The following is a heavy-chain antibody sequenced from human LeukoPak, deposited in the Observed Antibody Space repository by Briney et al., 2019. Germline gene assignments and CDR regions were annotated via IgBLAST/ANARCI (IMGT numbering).Heavy chain of an antibody. Sequence: SETLSLTCTVSGGSISSGDYYWSWIRQPPGKGLEWIGYIYYSGSTYYNPSLKSRVTISVDTSKNQFSLKLSSVTAADTAVYYCARVESPYCSGGSCRPYYFDYWGQGTLVTVSS. CDR3: ARVESPYCSGGSCRPYYFDY. CDR1: GGSISSGDYY. CDR2: IYYSGST. J-gene: IGHJ4*02. V-gene: IGHV4-30-4*01. D-gene: IGHD2-15*01.